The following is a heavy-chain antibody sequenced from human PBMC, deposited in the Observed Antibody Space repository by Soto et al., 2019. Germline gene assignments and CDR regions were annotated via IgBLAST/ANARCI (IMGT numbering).Heavy chain of an antibody. CDR1: GFTFSLYA. CDR2: ISGSDGGT. V-gene: IGHV3-23*01. CDR3: ARDQELPEY. Sequence: EVELLESGGGLVQPGGSLRLSCAASGFTFSLYAMSWVRQAPGKGLEWVSLISGSDGGTYYADSVKGRFTISRDNSKNTLYLQMNSLRAEDSAVYYCARDQELPEYWGQGTLVTVSS. D-gene: IGHD6-13*01. J-gene: IGHJ4*02.